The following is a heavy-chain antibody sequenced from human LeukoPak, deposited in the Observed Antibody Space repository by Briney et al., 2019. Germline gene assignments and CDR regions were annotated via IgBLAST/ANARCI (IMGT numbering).Heavy chain of an antibody. D-gene: IGHD3-3*01. CDR1: GFTFSSYA. J-gene: IGHJ6*02. Sequence: GGSLRLSCAASGFTFSSYAMHWVRQAPGKGLEWVAVISYDGSNKYYADSAKGRFTISRDNSKNTLYLQMNSLRAEDTAVYYCARVNYDLWSGYYPTLSYYYYYGMDVWGQGTTVTVSS. CDR2: ISYDGSNK. V-gene: IGHV3-30-3*01. CDR3: ARVNYDLWSGYYPTLSYYYYYGMDV.